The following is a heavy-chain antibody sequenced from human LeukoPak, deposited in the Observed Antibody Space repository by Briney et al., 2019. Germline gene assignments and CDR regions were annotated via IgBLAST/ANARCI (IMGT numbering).Heavy chain of an antibody. J-gene: IGHJ4*02. CDR1: GFTFTSHA. Sequence: PGGSLRLSCAASGFTFTSHAMSWVRQAPGKGLEWVSVISGGGGSTYYADSVKGRFTISRDNSKNTLYLQMNSLRADDTAVYYCAKEMKVATCFYFDYWGQGTLVAVSS. CDR2: ISGGGGST. D-gene: IGHD5-12*01. CDR3: AKEMKVATCFYFDY. V-gene: IGHV3-23*01.